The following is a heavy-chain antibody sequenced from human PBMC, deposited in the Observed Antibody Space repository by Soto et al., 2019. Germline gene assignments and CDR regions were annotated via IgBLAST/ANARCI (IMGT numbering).Heavy chain of an antibody. CDR3: AAPDPYYYDSSGYYYGRI. CDR1: GFTFTSSA. J-gene: IGHJ4*02. D-gene: IGHD3-22*01. V-gene: IGHV1-58*01. Sequence: QMQLVKSGPEVKKPGTSVKVSCKASGFTFTSSAVQWVRQARGQRLEWIGWIVVGSGNTNYAQKFQERVTITRDMSTSTAYMVLSSLRSEDTAVYYCAAPDPYYYDSSGYYYGRIWGQGTLFTVSS. CDR2: IVVGSGNT.